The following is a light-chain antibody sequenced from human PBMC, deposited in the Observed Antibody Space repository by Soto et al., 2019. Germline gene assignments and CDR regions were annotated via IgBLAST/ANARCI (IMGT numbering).Light chain of an antibody. CDR3: QKYDSAPWT. Sequence: DIQMTQSPSSLSASVRDRVTITCRASQGISNYLAWYQQKPGKVPKLLIYAASTLQSGVPSRFSGSGSGTDFTLTISTLQPEDVATYHCQKYDSAPWTFGQGTKVEIK. V-gene: IGKV1-27*01. J-gene: IGKJ1*01. CDR2: AAS. CDR1: QGISNY.